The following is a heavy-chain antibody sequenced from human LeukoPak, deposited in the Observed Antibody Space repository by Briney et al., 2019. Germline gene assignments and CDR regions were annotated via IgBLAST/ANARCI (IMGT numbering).Heavy chain of an antibody. CDR1: GFTFRDYA. Sequence: GRSLRLSCPTSGFTFRDYAMSWVRQAPGKGLEWVSSISTSSSYIYYADSVKGRFTISRDNAKNSLYLQMNRLRAEDTAVYYCAGGYCSSASCYIDAFDFWGQGTMVTVSS. J-gene: IGHJ3*01. CDR2: ISTSSSYI. CDR3: AGGYCSSASCYIDAFDF. D-gene: IGHD2-2*03. V-gene: IGHV3-21*01.